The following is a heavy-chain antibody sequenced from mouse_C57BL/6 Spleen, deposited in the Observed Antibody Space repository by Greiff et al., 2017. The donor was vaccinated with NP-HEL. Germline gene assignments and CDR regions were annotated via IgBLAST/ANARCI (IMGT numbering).Heavy chain of an antibody. Sequence: QVQLQQSGAELVKPGASVKLSCKASGYTFTSYWMHWVKQRPGQGLEWIGMIHPNSGSTNYNEKFKSKATLTVDKSSSTAYMQLSSLPSEDSAVYYCASSGYDYAMDYWGQGTSVTVSS. CDR2: IHPNSGST. CDR1: GYTFTSYW. D-gene: IGHD3-2*02. CDR3: ASSGYDYAMDY. J-gene: IGHJ4*01. V-gene: IGHV1-64*01.